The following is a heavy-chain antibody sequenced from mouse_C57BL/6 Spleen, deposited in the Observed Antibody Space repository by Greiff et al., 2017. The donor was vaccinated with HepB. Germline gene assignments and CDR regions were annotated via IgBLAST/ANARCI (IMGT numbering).Heavy chain of an antibody. CDR1: GYTFTTYP. Sequence: VKLVESGAELVKPGASVKMSCKASGYTFTTYPIEWMKQTHGKSLEWIGNFHPYNDDTKYNEKFKGKATLTVEKSSSTVYLELSRLTSDDSAVYYCAIRHYYYGSSYYFDYWGQGTTLTVSS. J-gene: IGHJ2*01. CDR3: AIRHYYYGSSYYFDY. V-gene: IGHV1-47*01. CDR2: FHPYNDDT. D-gene: IGHD1-1*01.